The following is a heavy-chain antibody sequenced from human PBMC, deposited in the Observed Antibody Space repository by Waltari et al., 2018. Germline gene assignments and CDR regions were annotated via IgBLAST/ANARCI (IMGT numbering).Heavy chain of an antibody. V-gene: IGHV1-69*04. Sequence: QVQLVQSGAEVKKPGSSVKVSCKASGGTFSSYAISWVRQAPGQGLEWMGGFIPILGIANYAQKFQGRVTITADESTSTAYMELSSLRSEDTAVYYCARDWTVTTPPCAFDIWGQGTMVTVSS. CDR1: GGTFSSYA. J-gene: IGHJ3*02. CDR2: FIPILGIA. D-gene: IGHD4-17*01. CDR3: ARDWTVTTPPCAFDI.